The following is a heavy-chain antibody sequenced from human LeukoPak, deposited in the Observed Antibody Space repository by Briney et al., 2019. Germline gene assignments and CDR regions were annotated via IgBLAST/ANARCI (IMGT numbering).Heavy chain of an antibody. V-gene: IGHV4-59*01. Sequence: SETLSLTCTVSGGSISSYYWSWIRQPPGKGLEWIGHIYYSGSTNYNPSLKSRVTISVDTSKNQFSLKLSSVTAADTAVYYCARDCSSTSCYTGMDVWGQGTTVTVSS. CDR1: GGSISSYY. J-gene: IGHJ6*02. D-gene: IGHD2-2*02. CDR2: IYYSGST. CDR3: ARDCSSTSCYTGMDV.